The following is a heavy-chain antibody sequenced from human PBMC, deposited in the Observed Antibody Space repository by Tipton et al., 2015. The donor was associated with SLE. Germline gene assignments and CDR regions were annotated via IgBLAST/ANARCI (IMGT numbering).Heavy chain of an antibody. V-gene: IGHV4-39*07. CDR3: ARERRYSGSSRPFEI. CDR1: GGSITSSSYY. J-gene: IGHJ3*02. CDR2: INHSGST. D-gene: IGHD1-26*01. Sequence: TLSLTCAVYGGSITSSSYYWAWIRQPPGKGLEWIGEINHSGSTNYNPSLKSRVTLSLDTSKNQFSLKVNSVTAADTAVYYCARERRYSGSSRPFEIWGQGTMVNVSS.